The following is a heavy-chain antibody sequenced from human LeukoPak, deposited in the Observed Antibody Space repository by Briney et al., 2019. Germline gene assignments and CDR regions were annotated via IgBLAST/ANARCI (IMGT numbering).Heavy chain of an antibody. Sequence: SETLSLTCSVSGGSIHSTSYYWGWIRQPPGKRLEWIGYIYYSGSTNYNPSLKSRVTISVDTSKNQFSLKLSSVTAADTAVYYCARTRAIGEFDYWGQGTLVTVSS. V-gene: IGHV4-61*05. J-gene: IGHJ4*02. CDR1: GGSIHSTSYY. CDR3: ARTRAIGEFDY. D-gene: IGHD3-10*01. CDR2: IYYSGST.